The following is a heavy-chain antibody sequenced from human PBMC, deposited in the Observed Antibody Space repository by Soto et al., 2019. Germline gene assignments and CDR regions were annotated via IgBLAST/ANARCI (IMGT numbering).Heavy chain of an antibody. Sequence: SQTLSLTCTVSGGSISSYYWSWIRQPPGKGLEWIGYIYYSGSTNYNPSLKSRVTISVDTSKNQFSLKLSSVTAADTAVYYCARGWIGDFWSGSPFDYWGQGTLVTVSS. CDR1: GGSISSYY. CDR2: IYYSGST. V-gene: IGHV4-59*01. CDR3: ARGWIGDFWSGSPFDY. D-gene: IGHD3-3*01. J-gene: IGHJ4*02.